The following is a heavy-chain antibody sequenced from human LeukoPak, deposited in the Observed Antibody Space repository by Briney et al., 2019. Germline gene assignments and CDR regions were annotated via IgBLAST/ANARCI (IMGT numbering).Heavy chain of an antibody. CDR1: GFTFSSYA. D-gene: IGHD3-22*01. Sequence: GGSLRLSCAASGFTFSSYAMHWVRQAPGKGLEGVAVISYDGSNKYYADSVKGRFTISRDNSKNTLYLQMNSLRAEDTAVYYCARGSLYYYDSSGLDPWGQGTLVTVSS. J-gene: IGHJ5*02. V-gene: IGHV3-30*04. CDR3: ARGSLYYYDSSGLDP. CDR2: ISYDGSNK.